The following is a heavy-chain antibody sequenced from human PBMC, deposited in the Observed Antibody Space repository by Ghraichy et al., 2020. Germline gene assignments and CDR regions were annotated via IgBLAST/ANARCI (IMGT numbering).Heavy chain of an antibody. CDR2: ISAYNGNT. V-gene: IGHV1-18*01. J-gene: IGHJ6*02. CDR3: ARREVPTAPFYYYYGMDV. CDR1: GYTFTSYG. Sequence: ASVKVSCKASGYTFTSYGISWVRQAPGQGLEWMGWISAYNGNTNYAQKLQGRVTMTTDTSTSTAYMELRSLRSDDTAVYYCARREVPTAPFYYYYGMDVWGQGTTVTVSS. D-gene: IGHD2-2*01.